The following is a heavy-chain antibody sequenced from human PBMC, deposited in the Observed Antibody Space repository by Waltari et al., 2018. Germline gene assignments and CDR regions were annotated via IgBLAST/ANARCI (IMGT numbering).Heavy chain of an antibody. Sequence: EVQLVESGGGLVQPGGSLRLSCAASGFTVSSNYMRWVRQAPGKGLEWVSVIYSGGSTYYADSVKGRFTISRDNSKNTLYLQMNSLRAEDTAVYYCAREITRGDYVRNFDYWGQGTLVTVSS. V-gene: IGHV3-66*01. CDR3: AREITRGDYVRNFDY. D-gene: IGHD4-17*01. CDR2: IYSGGST. CDR1: GFTVSSNY. J-gene: IGHJ4*02.